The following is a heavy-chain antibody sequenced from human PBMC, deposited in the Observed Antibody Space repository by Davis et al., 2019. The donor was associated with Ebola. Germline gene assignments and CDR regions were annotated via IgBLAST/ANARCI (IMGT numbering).Heavy chain of an antibody. D-gene: IGHD2-15*01. J-gene: IGHJ6*02. CDR2: IKQDGSEK. V-gene: IGHV3-7*03. Sequence: GESLKISCAASGFTFSSYWMSWVRQAPGKGLEWVANIKQDGSEKYYVDSVKGRFTITRDNAKNTLYLQMNSLRAEDTAVYYCATLAASFYYYGMDVWGQGTTVTVSS. CDR3: ATLAASFYYYGMDV. CDR1: GFTFSSYW.